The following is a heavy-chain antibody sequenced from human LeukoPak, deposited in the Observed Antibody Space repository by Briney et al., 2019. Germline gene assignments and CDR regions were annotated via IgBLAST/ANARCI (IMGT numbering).Heavy chain of an antibody. D-gene: IGHD3-10*01. CDR2: IYSGGST. Sequence: PGGSLRLSCAASGFTVSSNYMSWVRQAPGKGLEWVSVIYSGGSTYYADSVKGRFTISRDNSKNTLYPQMNSLRAEDTAVYYCARGITMVRGVTRDYWGQGTLVTVSS. J-gene: IGHJ4*02. CDR3: ARGITMVRGVTRDY. CDR1: GFTVSSNY. V-gene: IGHV3-66*01.